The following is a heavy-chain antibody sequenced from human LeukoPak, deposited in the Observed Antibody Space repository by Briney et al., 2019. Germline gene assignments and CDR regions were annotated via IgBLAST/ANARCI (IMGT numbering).Heavy chain of an antibody. Sequence: SETLSLTCAVYGGSFSGYYWSWIRQPPGKGLEWIREINHSGSTNYNPSLKSRVTISVDTSKNQFSLKLSSVTAADTAVYYCARVAVVVAADYWGQGTLVTVSS. V-gene: IGHV4-34*01. CDR1: GGSFSGYY. CDR3: ARVAVVVAADY. J-gene: IGHJ4*02. CDR2: INHSGST. D-gene: IGHD2-15*01.